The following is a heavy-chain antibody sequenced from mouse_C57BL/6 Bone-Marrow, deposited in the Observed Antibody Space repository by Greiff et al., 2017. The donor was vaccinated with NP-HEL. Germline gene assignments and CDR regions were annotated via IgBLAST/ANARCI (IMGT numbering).Heavy chain of an antibody. CDR3: SSYWYFDV. CDR2: ISSGGSYT. D-gene: IGHD1-1*01. CDR1: GFTFSSYG. J-gene: IGHJ1*03. Sequence: EVQGVESGGDLVKPGGSLKLSCAASGFTFSSYGMSWVRQTPDKRLEWVATISSGGSYTYYPDSVKGRFTISRDNAKNTLYLQMSSLKSEDTAMYYCSSYWYFDVWGTGTTVTVSS. V-gene: IGHV5-6*01.